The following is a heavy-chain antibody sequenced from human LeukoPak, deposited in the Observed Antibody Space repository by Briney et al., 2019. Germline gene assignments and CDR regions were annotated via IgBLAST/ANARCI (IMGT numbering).Heavy chain of an antibody. Sequence: SETLSLTCTVSGGSISSGGYYWSWIRQHPGKGLEWIGYIYYSGSTYYNPSLKSRVTISVDTSKNQFSLKLSSVTAADTAVYYCASSYYYGSGSYYTIDYWGQGTLVTVSS. CDR2: IYYSGST. V-gene: IGHV4-31*03. D-gene: IGHD3-10*01. CDR1: GGSISSGGYY. CDR3: ASSYYYGSGSYYTIDY. J-gene: IGHJ4*02.